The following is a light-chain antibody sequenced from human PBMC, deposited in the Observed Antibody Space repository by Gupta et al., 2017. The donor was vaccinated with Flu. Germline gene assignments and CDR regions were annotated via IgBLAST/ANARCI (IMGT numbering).Light chain of an antibody. CDR2: NKN. V-gene: IGLV1-44*01. CDR1: SSNIGTNT. CDR3: CASDDSRSSVV. J-gene: IGLJ2*01. Sequence: RVTISCAGSSSNIGTNTEYGWHQQPPGTAPLILSYNKNIRSAGLPDCFAGSKAGTAAPLTITGHQADDDADYYCASDDSRSSVVFGGGTKLTVL.